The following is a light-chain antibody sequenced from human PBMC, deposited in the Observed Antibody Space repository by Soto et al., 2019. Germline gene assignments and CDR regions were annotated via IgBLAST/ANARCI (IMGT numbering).Light chain of an antibody. J-gene: IGKJ4*01. CDR2: DVS. CDR3: QQSTT. V-gene: IGKV3-11*01. CDR1: QSLNIY. Sequence: EIVLTQSPATLSLSPGARATLSCRASQSLNIYLAWYQQKPGQAPRLLIYDVSNRATGIPARFSGSGSGTDFTLTINSLEPEDFAVYYCQQSTTFGGGTKVEIK.